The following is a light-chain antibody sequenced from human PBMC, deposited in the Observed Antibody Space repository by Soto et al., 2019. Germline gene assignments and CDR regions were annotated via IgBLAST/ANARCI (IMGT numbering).Light chain of an antibody. CDR3: QQRSNWVS. V-gene: IGKV3-11*01. J-gene: IGKJ4*01. Sequence: EIVLTQSPATLSLSPGERATLSCRASQSVSSYLAWYQQKPGQAPRLLIYDASNRATGIPARFSGSGSGTDFTLTISCLTREDLAVYYCQQRSNWVSFGGGTKVETK. CDR2: DAS. CDR1: QSVSSY.